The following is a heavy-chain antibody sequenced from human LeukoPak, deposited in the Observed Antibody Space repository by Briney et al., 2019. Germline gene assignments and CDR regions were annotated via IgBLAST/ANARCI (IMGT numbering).Heavy chain of an antibody. J-gene: IGHJ4*02. Sequence: GGSLRLSCAVSGFTVNNDYMSWVRQAPGKGLEWVSTISGSGGGTYYADSVKGRFTILRDNSKNTLYLQMNTLRAEDTAVYYCAKLGLVGNYYGSGSPDYWGQGTLVIVSS. V-gene: IGHV3-23*01. CDR2: ISGSGGGT. D-gene: IGHD3-10*01. CDR3: AKLGLVGNYYGSGSPDY. CDR1: GFTVNNDY.